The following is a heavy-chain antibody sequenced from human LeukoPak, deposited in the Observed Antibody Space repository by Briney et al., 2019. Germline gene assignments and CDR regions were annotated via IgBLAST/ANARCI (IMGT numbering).Heavy chain of an antibody. CDR2: INPSGGST. V-gene: IGHV1-46*01. CDR1: GYTFTSYY. Sequence: ASVKVSCKASGYTFTSYYMHWVRQAPGQGLEWMGIINPSGGSTNYAQKFQGRVTMTRDTSTSTVYMELSSLRSEDTAMYYCAMYHYDSSGPYVGAFDIWGQGTMVTVSS. CDR3: AMYHYDSSGPYVGAFDI. D-gene: IGHD3-22*01. J-gene: IGHJ3*02.